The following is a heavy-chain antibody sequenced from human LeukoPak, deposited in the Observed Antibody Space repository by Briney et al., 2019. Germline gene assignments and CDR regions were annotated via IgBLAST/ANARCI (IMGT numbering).Heavy chain of an antibody. CDR2: IYYSGST. CDR1: GGSISSYY. J-gene: IGHJ4*02. CDR3: ARPRLLYGSGPTLV. V-gene: IGHV4-59*12. Sequence: SETLSLTCTVSGGSISSYYWSWIRQPPGKGLEWIGYIYYSGSTNYNPSLKSRVTISVDTSKNQFSLKLSSVTAADTAVYYCARPRLLYGSGPTLVWGPGTLVTVSS. D-gene: IGHD3-10*01.